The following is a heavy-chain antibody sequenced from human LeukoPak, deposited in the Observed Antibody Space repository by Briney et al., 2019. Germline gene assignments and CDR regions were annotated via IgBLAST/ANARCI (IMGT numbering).Heavy chain of an antibody. Sequence: SVKVSCKASGGTFSSYAISWVRQAPGQGLECMGRIIPILGIANYAQKFQGRVTITADKSTSTAYMELSSLRSEDTAVYYCARNPPTSSYYYYYVMDVWGQGTTVTVSS. D-gene: IGHD2-2*01. CDR1: GGTFSSYA. CDR3: ARNPPTSSYYYYYVMDV. J-gene: IGHJ6*02. CDR2: IIPILGIA. V-gene: IGHV1-69*04.